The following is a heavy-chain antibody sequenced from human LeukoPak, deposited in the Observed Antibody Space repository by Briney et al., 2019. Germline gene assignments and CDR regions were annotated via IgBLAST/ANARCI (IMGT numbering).Heavy chain of an antibody. Sequence: PSETLSLTCTVSGDSISGYYWNWIRQTPGKGLEWIGNIHTTENTRCNPSLKDRALLSLDSSRNQVTLSLTSVTAADTAAYFCARHSFGNLLWLQLGYLGSWGQGVLVTVAS. CDR3: ARHSFGNLLWLQLGYLGS. D-gene: IGHD2-15*01. CDR2: IHTTENT. V-gene: IGHV4-4*09. J-gene: IGHJ4*02. CDR1: GDSISGYY.